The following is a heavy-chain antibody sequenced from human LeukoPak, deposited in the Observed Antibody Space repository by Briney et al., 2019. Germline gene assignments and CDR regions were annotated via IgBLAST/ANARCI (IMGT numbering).Heavy chain of an antibody. CDR1: GFTFSSYS. Sequence: PGGSLRLSCAASGFTFSSYSMNWVRQAPGKGLEWVSYISSSSSTIYYADSVKGRFTISRDNAKNSLYLQMNSLRAEDTAVYYCARGSSCGWLYYYYYYYMDVWGKGTTVTVSS. CDR3: ARGSSCGWLYYYYYYYMDV. D-gene: IGHD6-19*01. V-gene: IGHV3-48*04. J-gene: IGHJ6*03. CDR2: ISSSSSTI.